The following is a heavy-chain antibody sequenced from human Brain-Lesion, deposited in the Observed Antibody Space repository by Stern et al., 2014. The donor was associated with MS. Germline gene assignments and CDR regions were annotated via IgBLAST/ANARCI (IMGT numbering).Heavy chain of an antibody. Sequence: QVQLVQSGPGLVKPSQTLSLSCTVSGGSISSGGYYLSWIRQPAGKGLEWIGRIFNSGRTSYNPSLKSRGTISIETSKNQFSLRLNSMTAADTAVYYCARGRVVPGFQYYATDVWGQGTTVIVSS. D-gene: IGHD2-2*01. J-gene: IGHJ6*02. CDR3: ARGRVVPGFQYYATDV. V-gene: IGHV4-61*02. CDR2: IFNSGRT. CDR1: GGSISSGGYY.